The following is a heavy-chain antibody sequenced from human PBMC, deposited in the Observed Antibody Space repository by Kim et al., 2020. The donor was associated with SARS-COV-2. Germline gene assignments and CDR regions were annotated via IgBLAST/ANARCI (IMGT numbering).Heavy chain of an antibody. CDR3: MGGPAGDY. J-gene: IGHJ4*02. V-gene: IGHV3-7*01. CDR1: GFTFSSYW. CDR2: INQNGSEK. Sequence: GGSLRLSCAASGFTFSSYWMTWVRQGLGKGLEWVGYINQNGSEKYYMDSVKGRFTISRDNAKNSLYLQMNSLRAEDTAVYYCMGGPAGDYWGQGTLVTVSS.